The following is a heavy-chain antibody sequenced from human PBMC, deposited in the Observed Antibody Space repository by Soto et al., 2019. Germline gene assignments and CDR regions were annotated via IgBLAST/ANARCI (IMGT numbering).Heavy chain of an antibody. V-gene: IGHV4-59*01. Sequence: SETLSLTCTVSGGSISSYYWSWIRQPPGKGLEWIGYIYYSGSTNYNPSLKSRVPISVDTSKNQFSLKLSSVTAADTAVYYCARDLGYCSSTSCLPENYYYGMDVWGQGTTGTVSS. CDR1: GGSISSYY. CDR2: IYYSGST. CDR3: ARDLGYCSSTSCLPENYYYGMDV. J-gene: IGHJ6*02. D-gene: IGHD2-2*01.